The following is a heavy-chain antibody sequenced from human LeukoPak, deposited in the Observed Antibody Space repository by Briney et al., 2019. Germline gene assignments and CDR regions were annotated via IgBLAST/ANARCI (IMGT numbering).Heavy chain of an antibody. CDR3: ASLASVAVEKPFDY. J-gene: IGHJ4*02. V-gene: IGHV4-39*01. CDR1: SVSLCSSSYY. Sequence: SETLSLTSTVASVSLCSSSYYWDSIRQPPGKGREWIGSIYYSGSTYYNPSLKSRVTISVDTSKNQFSLKLTSVTAADTAVYYCASLASVAVEKPFDYWGQGTLVTVSS. D-gene: IGHD2-15*01. CDR2: IYYSGST.